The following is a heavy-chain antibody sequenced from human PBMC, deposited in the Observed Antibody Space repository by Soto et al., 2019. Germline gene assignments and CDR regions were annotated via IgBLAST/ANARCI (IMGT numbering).Heavy chain of an antibody. CDR1: GGTFSIFT. CDR3: ARGYGSGSSTFDY. V-gene: IGHV1-69*02. CDR2: IIPLLGIA. J-gene: IGHJ4*02. D-gene: IGHD3-10*01. Sequence: QVQLVQSGAEVEKPGSSVKVSCKASGGTFSIFTISWVRQAPGQGLEWMGKIIPLLGIANYAQKFQGRVTITADNSTSTPYMGLSSLRSDDTAVYFCARGYGSGSSTFDYWGQGTLVTVSS.